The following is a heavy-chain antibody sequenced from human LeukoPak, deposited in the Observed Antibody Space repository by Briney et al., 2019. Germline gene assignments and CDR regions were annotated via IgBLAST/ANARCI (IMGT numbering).Heavy chain of an antibody. V-gene: IGHV3-53*01. CDR2: IYSGGST. CDR1: GFTVSSNY. J-gene: IGHJ4*02. D-gene: IGHD3-10*01. Sequence: PGGSLRLSCAASGFTVSSNYMSWVRQAPGKGLEWVSVIYSGGSTYYADSVKGRFTISRDNSKNTLYLQMNSLRAEGTAVYFCAKNMVRGVIMSSSFDYWGQGTLVTVSS. CDR3: AKNMVRGVIMSSSFDY.